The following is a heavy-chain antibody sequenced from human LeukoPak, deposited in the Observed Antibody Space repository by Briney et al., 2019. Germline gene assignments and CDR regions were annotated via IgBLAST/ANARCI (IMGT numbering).Heavy chain of an antibody. V-gene: IGHV3-74*01. J-gene: IGHJ4*02. Sequence: GGSLRLSCEASGFTFSSYAMSWVRQAPGKGLVWVSRIASDGSSTTYADSVKGRFSISRDNAKNTLYLQMNSLRVEDTAVYYCARGRPHGNDYWGQGTLVTVSS. CDR2: IASDGSST. D-gene: IGHD4-23*01. CDR3: ARGRPHGNDY. CDR1: GFTFSSYA.